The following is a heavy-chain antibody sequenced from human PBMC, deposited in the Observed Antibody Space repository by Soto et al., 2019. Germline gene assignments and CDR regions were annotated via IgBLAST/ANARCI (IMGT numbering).Heavy chain of an antibody. J-gene: IGHJ4*02. CDR2: IYYSGST. Sequence: PSETLSLTFTVSGGSISSCGYYWSWIRQHPGKGLEWIGYIYYSGSTYYNPSLKSRVTISVDTSKNQFSLKLSSVTAADTAVYYCARGGGDYVWGSYRYPHYFDYWGQGTLVTVSS. CDR3: ARGGGDYVWGSYRYPHYFDY. V-gene: IGHV4-31*03. D-gene: IGHD3-16*02. CDR1: GGSISSCGYY.